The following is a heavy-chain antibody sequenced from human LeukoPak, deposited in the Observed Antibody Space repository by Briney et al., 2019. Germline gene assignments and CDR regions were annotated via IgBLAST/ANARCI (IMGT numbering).Heavy chain of an antibody. D-gene: IGHD5-18*01. Sequence: SETLSLTCTVSGGSINNYYWNWIGQPPGKGLEWVGYIYYSGSPNYNPSHKSRVTISKDTSKNQFSLKLNSVTAADTAVYYCARVFGYEYYYMDVWGKGATVTVSS. CDR1: GGSINNYY. J-gene: IGHJ6*03. CDR2: IYYSGSP. V-gene: IGHV4-59*01. CDR3: ARVFGYEYYYMDV.